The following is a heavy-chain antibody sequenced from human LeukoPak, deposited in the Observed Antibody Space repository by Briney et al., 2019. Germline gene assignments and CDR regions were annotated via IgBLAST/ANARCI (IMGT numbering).Heavy chain of an antibody. CDR2: IRYDGSNK. J-gene: IGHJ4*02. D-gene: IGHD6-6*01. CDR3: AKEVAARQKLFDY. V-gene: IGHV3-30*02. Sequence: GGSLRLPCAASGFTFSSYGMHWVRQAPGKGLEWVAFIRYDGSNKYYADSVKGRFTISRDNSKNTLYLQMNSLRAEDTAVYYCAKEVAARQKLFDYWGQGTLVTVSS. CDR1: GFTFSSYG.